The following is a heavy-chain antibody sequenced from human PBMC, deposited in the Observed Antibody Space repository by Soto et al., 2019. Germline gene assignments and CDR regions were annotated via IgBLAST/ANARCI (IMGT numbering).Heavy chain of an antibody. J-gene: IGHJ5*02. V-gene: IGHV3-33*01. CDR2: IWYDGSKK. D-gene: IGHD6-13*01. CDR1: GFSFNSYG. CDR3: VGRGAAAVTGNYHWFDP. Sequence: QVQLVESGGGVVQPGRSLRLSCAASGFSFNSYGMYWVRQAPGKGLEWVAVIWYDGSKKYYTDSVKGRFTISRDNSKNTLFLQMDTLRDEDAAVYYCVGRGAAAVTGNYHWFDPWGQGTLVTVSS.